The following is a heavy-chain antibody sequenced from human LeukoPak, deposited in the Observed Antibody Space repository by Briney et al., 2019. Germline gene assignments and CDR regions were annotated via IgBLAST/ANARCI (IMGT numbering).Heavy chain of an antibody. J-gene: IGHJ4*02. CDR2: IYHSGTTYSGST. D-gene: IGHD5-18*01. CDR3: ARAGGYGLIDY. V-gene: IGHV4-39*07. CDR1: GASMSNYY. Sequence: PSETLSLTCNVSGASMSNYYWVWIRQPPGKGLEWIGSIYHSGTTYSGSTYYNPSLKSRVTISLDTSKNQFSLEVGSMTAADTAVYYCARAGGYGLIDYWGQGTMVTVSS.